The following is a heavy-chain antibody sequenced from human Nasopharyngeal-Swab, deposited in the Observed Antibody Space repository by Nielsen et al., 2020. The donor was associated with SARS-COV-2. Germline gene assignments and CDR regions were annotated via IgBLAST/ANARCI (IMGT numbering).Heavy chain of an antibody. Sequence: SETLSLTCTVSGGSISSGGYYWSWICQHPGKGLEWIGYIYYSGSTYYNPSLKSRVTISVDTSKNQFSLKLSSVTAADTAVYYCARVGSWFGLYHFDYWGQGTLVTVSS. V-gene: IGHV4-31*03. CDR1: GGSISSGGYY. D-gene: IGHD3-10*01. J-gene: IGHJ4*02. CDR3: ARVGSWFGLYHFDY. CDR2: IYYSGST.